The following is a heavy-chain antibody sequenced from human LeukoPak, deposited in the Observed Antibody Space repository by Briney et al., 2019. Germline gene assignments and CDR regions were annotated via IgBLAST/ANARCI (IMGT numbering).Heavy chain of an antibody. V-gene: IGHV1-69*06. Sequence: ASVKVSCKASGGTFSSYAICWVRQAPGQGLEWMGRIIPIFGTANYAQKFQGRVTITADKSTSTAYMELSSLRSEDTAVYYCARSSTSDTRADYYYYMDDWGKGTTVTVSS. D-gene: IGHD2-2*01. CDR2: IIPIFGTA. J-gene: IGHJ6*03. CDR3: ARSSTSDTRADYYYYMDD. CDR1: GGTFSSYA.